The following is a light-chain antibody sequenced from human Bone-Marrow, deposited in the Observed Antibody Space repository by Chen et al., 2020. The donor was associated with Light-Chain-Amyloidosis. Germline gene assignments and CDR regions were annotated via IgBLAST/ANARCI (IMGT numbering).Light chain of an antibody. Sequence: QSVLTQPPSVSAAPGQNVTISCSGSTSNIWNNYVSWYQHLPGTVPRGLIYEDNRRPSGIPDRFSGSKSGTAATLGITGLQSGDEADYYCGTWENSLSTYVFGTGTKVTVL. V-gene: IGLV1-51*01. CDR2: EDN. CDR3: GTWENSLSTYV. CDR1: TSNIWNNY. J-gene: IGLJ1*01.